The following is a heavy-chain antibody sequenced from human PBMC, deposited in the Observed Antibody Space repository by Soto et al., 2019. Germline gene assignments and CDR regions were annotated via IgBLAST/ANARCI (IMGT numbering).Heavy chain of an antibody. CDR2: IGASGGNT. CDR3: AKTMGGFWNYDY. V-gene: IGHV3-23*01. CDR1: GSAFSTYA. J-gene: IGHJ4*02. Sequence: GGSLRLSCAASGSAFSTYAMSWVRQAPGKGLEWVSAIGASGGNTFYADSVKGRFTISRDISKNTLFLQMNSLRTEDTAIYYCAKTMGGFWNYDYWGQGTLVTVSS. D-gene: IGHD1-7*01.